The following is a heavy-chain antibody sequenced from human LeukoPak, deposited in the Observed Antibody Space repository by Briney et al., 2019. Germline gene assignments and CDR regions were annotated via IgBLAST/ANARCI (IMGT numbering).Heavy chain of an antibody. CDR2: INHSGST. Sequence: TLSLTXTVSXGSISSGGYYWGWIRQPPGKGLEWIVEINHSGSTNYNPSLKSRVTISVDTSKNQFSLKLSSVTAADTAVYYCARADYDSSGYLRMGYWGQGTLVTVSS. CDR3: ARADYDSSGYLRMGY. D-gene: IGHD3-22*01. CDR1: XGSISSGGYY. J-gene: IGHJ4*02. V-gene: IGHV4-39*07.